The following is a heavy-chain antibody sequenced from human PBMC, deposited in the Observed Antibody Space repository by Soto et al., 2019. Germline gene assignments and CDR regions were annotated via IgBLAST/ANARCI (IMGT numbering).Heavy chain of an antibody. CDR3: ARGGLSSSWRLDF. J-gene: IGHJ4*02. CDR2: LLPYTGDT. Sequence: QAQLVQSGAEVKTPGASVKVSCKTSAYAFNTYAINWVRQAPVPGLAWLGSLLPYTGDTHYSQNLQARVTMTADTSTSTAYMEMTTLTSDDTAVYYCARGGLSSSWRLDFWGRGTLVTVSS. V-gene: IGHV1-18*04. D-gene: IGHD6-13*01. CDR1: AYAFNTYA.